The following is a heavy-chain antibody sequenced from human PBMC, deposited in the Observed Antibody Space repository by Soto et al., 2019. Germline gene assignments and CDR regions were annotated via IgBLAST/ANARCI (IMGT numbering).Heavy chain of an antibody. V-gene: IGHV4-39*01. J-gene: IGHJ4*02. D-gene: IGHD2-15*01. Sequence: SETLSLTCTVSGGPISSSSYYWGWIRQPPGKGLEWIGSIYYSGSTYYNPSLKSRVTISVDTSKNQFSLKLSSVTAADTAVYYCARHRPGGDIVVVVAARRGFDYWGQGTLVTVSS. CDR1: GGPISSSSYY. CDR3: ARHRPGGDIVVVVAARRGFDY. CDR2: IYYSGST.